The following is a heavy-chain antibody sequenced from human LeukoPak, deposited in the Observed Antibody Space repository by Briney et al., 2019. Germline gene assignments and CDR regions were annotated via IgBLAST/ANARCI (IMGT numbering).Heavy chain of an antibody. CDR1: GGSISSYY. V-gene: IGHV4-59*01. CDR2: IYYSGST. CDR3: ARVGGAYYGSGSYYPYYYYYGMDV. Sequence: SETLSLTCTVSGGSISSYYWSWIRQPPEKGLEWIGYIYYSGSTNYNPSLKSRVTISVDTSKNQFSLKLSSVTAADTAVYYCARVGGAYYGSGSYYPYYYYYGMDVWGQGTTVTVSS. D-gene: IGHD3-10*01. J-gene: IGHJ6*02.